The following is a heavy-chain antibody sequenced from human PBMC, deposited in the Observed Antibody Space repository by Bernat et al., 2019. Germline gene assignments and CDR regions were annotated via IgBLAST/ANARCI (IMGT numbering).Heavy chain of an antibody. CDR1: GFPFSRSW. Sequence: QLVESGGGGVRPGGSLRLSCEASGFPFSRSWMPWVRQAPGKGLVWVSRVNSDGSTAAYAESVKGRFTISRDNTKNTLYLQMNSLSDEDTGIYFCARVAVTDDYWGQGILVTVSS. CDR3: ARVAVTDDY. CDR2: VNSDGSTA. D-gene: IGHD2-21*02. V-gene: IGHV3-74*02. J-gene: IGHJ4*02.